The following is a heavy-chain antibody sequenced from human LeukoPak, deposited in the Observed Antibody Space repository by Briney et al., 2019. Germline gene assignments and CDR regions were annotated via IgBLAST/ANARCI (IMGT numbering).Heavy chain of an antibody. J-gene: IGHJ4*02. CDR3: ARGRRIAAAGVLFDY. Sequence: PGGSLRLSCAASGFTFSSYAMHWVRQAPGKGLERVAVISYDGSNKYYADSVKGRFTISRDNSKNPLYLQMNSLRAEDTAVYYCARGRRIAAAGVLFDYWGQGTLVTVSS. D-gene: IGHD6-13*01. V-gene: IGHV3-30*01. CDR1: GFTFSSYA. CDR2: ISYDGSNK.